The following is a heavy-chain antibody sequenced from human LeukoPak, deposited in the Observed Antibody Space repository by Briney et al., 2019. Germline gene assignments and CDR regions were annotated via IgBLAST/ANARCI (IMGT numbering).Heavy chain of an antibody. CDR2: IYSGGNT. V-gene: IGHV4-39*01. Sequence: SETLSLTCTVSGGSISTTNYYWGWIRQPPGRDLEWIGSIYSGGNTYYNPPLESRVTISVDTSKNQLSLKLTSATAADTSVYYCARHSGLRSPFDPWGQGTLVTVSS. D-gene: IGHD3-3*01. CDR1: GGSISTTNYY. CDR3: ARHSGLRSPFDP. J-gene: IGHJ5*02.